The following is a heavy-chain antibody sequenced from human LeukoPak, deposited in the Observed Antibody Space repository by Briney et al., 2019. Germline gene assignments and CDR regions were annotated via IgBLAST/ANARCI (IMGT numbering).Heavy chain of an antibody. Sequence: SETLSLTCTVSGGSISSSSYYWGWIRQPPGKGLEWIGSIYYSGSTYYNPSLKSRVTISVDTSKNQFSLKLSSVTAADTAVYYCARDTELIAVAGTKGFDYWGQGTLVTVSS. V-gene: IGHV4-39*07. D-gene: IGHD6-19*01. CDR1: GGSISSSSYY. CDR2: IYYSGST. J-gene: IGHJ4*02. CDR3: ARDTELIAVAGTKGFDY.